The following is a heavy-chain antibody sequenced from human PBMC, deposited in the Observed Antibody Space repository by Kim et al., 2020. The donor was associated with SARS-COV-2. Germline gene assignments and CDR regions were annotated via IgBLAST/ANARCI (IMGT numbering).Heavy chain of an antibody. D-gene: IGHD3-10*01. V-gene: IGHV4-31*03. CDR2: IYYSGST. J-gene: IGHJ4*02. Sequence: SETLSLTCTVSGGSISSGGYYWSWIRQHPGKGLEWIGYIYYSGSTYYNPSLKSRVTISVDTSKNQFSLKLSSVTAADTAVYYCARGRVTMVQGYFDYWGQGTLVTVSS. CDR3: ARGRVTMVQGYFDY. CDR1: GGSISSGGYY.